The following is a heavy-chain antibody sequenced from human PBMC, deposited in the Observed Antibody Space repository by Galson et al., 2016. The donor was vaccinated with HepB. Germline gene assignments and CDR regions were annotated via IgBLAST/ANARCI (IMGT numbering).Heavy chain of an antibody. D-gene: IGHD2-15*01. CDR2: ISSSGTTI. J-gene: IGHJ4*02. CDR3: ARHRGSCSGGSCYSDY. CDR1: GFTFSSYS. Sequence: SLRLSCAASGFTFSSYSMNWVRQAPGKGLEWVSHISSSGTTIYYGDSVKGRFTISRDNAKNSVYLQMSSLRDEDTAIYYCARHRGSCSGGSCYSDYWGQGTLVTVSS. V-gene: IGHV3-48*02.